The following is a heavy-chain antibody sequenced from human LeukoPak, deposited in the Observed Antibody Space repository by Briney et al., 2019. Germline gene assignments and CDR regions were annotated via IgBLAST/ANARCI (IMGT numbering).Heavy chain of an antibody. Sequence: SETLSLTCNVSGGSFTNYYWSWIRQTPEKGLELIGQINHSGDTSYNPSLRSRITLSVDRSKNQFSLKVTSVTAADTGVYYCARGPGTVGLSPWGQGTLVTVSS. J-gene: IGHJ5*02. CDR3: ARGPGTVGLSP. CDR2: INHSGDT. V-gene: IGHV4-34*01. CDR1: GGSFTNYY. D-gene: IGHD1/OR15-1a*01.